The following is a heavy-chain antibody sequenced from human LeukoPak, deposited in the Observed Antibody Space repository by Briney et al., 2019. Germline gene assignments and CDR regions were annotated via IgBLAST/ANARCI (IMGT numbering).Heavy chain of an antibody. CDR3: ASQGDYYDSSGYYY. Sequence: PGGSLRLSCAASGFTVSSNYMSWVRQAPGKGLEWVSVIYSGGSTYYADSVKGRFTISRDNSKNTLYLQMNSLRAEDTAVYYCASQGDYYDSSGYYYWGQGTLVTVSS. J-gene: IGHJ4*02. CDR2: IYSGGST. CDR1: GFTVSSNY. V-gene: IGHV3-53*01. D-gene: IGHD3-22*01.